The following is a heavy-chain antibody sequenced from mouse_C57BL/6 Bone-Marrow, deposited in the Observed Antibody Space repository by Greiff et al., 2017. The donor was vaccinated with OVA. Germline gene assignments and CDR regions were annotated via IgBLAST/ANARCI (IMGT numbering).Heavy chain of an antibody. D-gene: IGHD2-4*01. CDR3: ARSGDYASRDYFDY. Sequence: QVQLQQSGAELVRPGTSVKMSCKASGYTFTNYWIGWAKQRPGHGLEWIGDIYPGGGYTNYNEKFKGKATLTADKSSSTAYMQFSSLTSEDSAIYYCARSGDYASRDYFDYWGQGTTLTVSS. V-gene: IGHV1-63*01. CDR1: GYTFTNYW. J-gene: IGHJ2*01. CDR2: IYPGGGYT.